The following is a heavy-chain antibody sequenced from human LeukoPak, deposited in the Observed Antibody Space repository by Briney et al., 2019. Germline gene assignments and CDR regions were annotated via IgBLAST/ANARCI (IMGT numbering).Heavy chain of an antibody. CDR3: ARERQSAAPDYYFDS. CDR2: ISSSGSPI. CDR1: GFTFSSYE. Sequence: TGGSLRLSCAASGFTFSSYEMNWVRQAPGKGLEWVSYISSSGSPIYYADSVKGRFTISRDNAKNSLYLQMNSLRAEDTALYYCARERQSAAPDYYFDSWGQGTLVTVSS. D-gene: IGHD6-13*01. V-gene: IGHV3-48*03. J-gene: IGHJ4*02.